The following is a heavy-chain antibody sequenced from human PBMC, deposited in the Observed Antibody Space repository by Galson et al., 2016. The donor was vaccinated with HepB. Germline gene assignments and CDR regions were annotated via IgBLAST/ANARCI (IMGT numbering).Heavy chain of an antibody. CDR1: FSLRTNGAG. J-gene: IGHJ3*02. CDR3: AHVTVGALRMDPFDI. V-gene: IGHV2-5*02. Sequence: ALVKPTQTLTLTCGFSLRTNGAGVGWIRQPPGKALEWLALIYWDDDKRYSPSLKSRLTVTKDTSKNQVVLTMPNMDPVDTAKYYRAHVTVGALRMDPFDIWGQGTMVTVSS. CDR2: IYWDDDK. D-gene: IGHD1-26*01.